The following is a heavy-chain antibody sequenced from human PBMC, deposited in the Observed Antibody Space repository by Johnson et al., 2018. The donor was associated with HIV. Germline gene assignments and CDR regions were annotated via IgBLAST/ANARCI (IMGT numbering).Heavy chain of an antibody. CDR2: IGTAGDT. V-gene: IGHV3-13*01. CDR3: VRVGHGREYYRDAFDI. Sequence: VQLVESGGGLVQPGGSLRLSCAASGFTFSIYDMHWVRQVTGKGLEWVSAIGTAGDTYYPGSVKGRFTISRENAQNSLYLQMNSLTAGDTAMYYCVRVGHGREYYRDAFDIWGQGTMVTVSS. CDR1: GFTFSIYD. J-gene: IGHJ3*02. D-gene: IGHD3-10*01.